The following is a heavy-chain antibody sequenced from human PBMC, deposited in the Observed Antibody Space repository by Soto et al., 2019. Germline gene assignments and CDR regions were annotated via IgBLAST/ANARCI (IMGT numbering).Heavy chain of an antibody. CDR2: ISTSGGNT. V-gene: IGHV3-23*01. D-gene: IGHD3-3*01. J-gene: IGHJ6*02. Sequence: VQLLESGGGLVQPGGSLRLSCVASGFTFSSYAMNWVRQAPGKGLEWVSAISTSGGNTYYADSVKGRFTISRDNSKNTLYLQMNSLRAEDTAVYYCARRPIFGVVIITIYNGMDVWGQGTTVTVSS. CDR1: GFTFSSYA. CDR3: ARRPIFGVVIITIYNGMDV.